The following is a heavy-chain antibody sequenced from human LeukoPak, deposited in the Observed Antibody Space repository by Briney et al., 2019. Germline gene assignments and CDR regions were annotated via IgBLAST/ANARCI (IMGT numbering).Heavy chain of an antibody. J-gene: IGHJ2*01. CDR2: IYHSGST. V-gene: IGHV4-38-2*02. CDR3: ARDAEQWLPLWYFDL. CDR1: GYSISSGYY. D-gene: IGHD6-19*01. Sequence: SETLSLTCAVSGYSISSGYYWGWIRQPPGKGLEWIGSIYHSGSTYYNPSLKSRVTISVDTSKNQFSLKLSSVPAADTAVYYCARDAEQWLPLWYFDLWGRGTLVTVSS.